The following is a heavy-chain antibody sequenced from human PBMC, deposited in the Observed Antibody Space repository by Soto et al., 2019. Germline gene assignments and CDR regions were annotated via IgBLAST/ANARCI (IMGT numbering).Heavy chain of an antibody. V-gene: IGHV5-51*01. CDR3: ARHEATYYNFYGMDV. CDR1: EYSFTTYW. J-gene: IGHJ6*02. Sequence: PGASQRNSYKIYEYSFTTYWIAWVRQMPGKGLEWMGSIHPGESYTRYSPPFQGQVTISADRSITTAYLQWSSLKASDTAMYYCARHEATYYNFYGMDVWGQGTTVTVFS. CDR2: IHPGESYT.